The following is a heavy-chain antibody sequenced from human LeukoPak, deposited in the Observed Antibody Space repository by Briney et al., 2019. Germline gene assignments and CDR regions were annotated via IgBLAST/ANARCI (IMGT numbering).Heavy chain of an antibody. CDR1: GFTFGNYA. J-gene: IGHJ6*02. V-gene: IGHV3-23*01. CDR2: IRGTGGST. Sequence: GGSLRLSCAASGFTFGNYAMSWVRQAPGQGLEWVSGIRGTGGSTYHADSVKGRFTISRDNSKNTLYLQMNSLRAEDTAVYYCAKYIGMNYYYGMDVWGQGTTVTVPS. CDR3: AKYIGMNYYYGMDV.